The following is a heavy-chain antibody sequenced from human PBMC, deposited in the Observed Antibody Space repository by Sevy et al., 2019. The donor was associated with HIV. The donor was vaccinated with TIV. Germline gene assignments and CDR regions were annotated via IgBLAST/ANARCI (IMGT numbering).Heavy chain of an antibody. CDR3: VRDRPVSGTTQLDY. CDR2: IWYDGRNK. V-gene: IGHV3-33*08. J-gene: IGHJ4*02. CDR1: GFTFSRHG. Sequence: GGSLRLSCAASGFTFSRHGMHWVRQAPGKGLEWVAVIWYDGRNKYYADSVKGRFTISRDNSKNTLYLQMNSLRAEDTAVYYCVRDRPVSGTTQLDYWGQGTLVTVSS. D-gene: IGHD3-10*01.